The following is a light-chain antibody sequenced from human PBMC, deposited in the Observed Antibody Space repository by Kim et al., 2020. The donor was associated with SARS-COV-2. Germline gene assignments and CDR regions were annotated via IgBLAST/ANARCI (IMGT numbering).Light chain of an antibody. CDR3: QQYSNRFPVT. CDR1: QSVGNN. Sequence: QGDSATPAARARQSVGNNLAWYQQKPGQAPSLLIYDAYTRATGIPARFSGSGYGTEFTLTISRLQSDDSAVYYCQQYSNRFPVTFGQGTRLEIK. CDR2: DAY. V-gene: IGKV3D-15*01. J-gene: IGKJ5*01.